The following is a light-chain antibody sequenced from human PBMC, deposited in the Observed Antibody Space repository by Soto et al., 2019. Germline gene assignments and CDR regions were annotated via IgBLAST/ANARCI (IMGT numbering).Light chain of an antibody. CDR2: DVN. J-gene: IGLJ2*01. Sequence: QSALTQPRSVSGSPGQSVTISCTGTSSDFGGYNYVSWYQQHPGKAPKLMIYDVNKRPSGVPDRFSGSKSGNTASLTISGLQAEEEADYYCCSYAVTDVLFGGVTKLTVL. V-gene: IGLV2-11*01. CDR3: CSYAVTDVL. CDR1: SSDFGGYNY.